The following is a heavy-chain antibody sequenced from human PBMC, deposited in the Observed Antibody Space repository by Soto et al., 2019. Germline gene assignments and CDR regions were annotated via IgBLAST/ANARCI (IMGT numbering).Heavy chain of an antibody. V-gene: IGHV3-7*05. CDR1: GFTFSSHW. CDR2: IKQDGSEK. D-gene: IGHD6-19*01. CDR3: ARDKGPYSSGWYDAFDI. Sequence: GGSLRLSCAGSGFTFSSHWMSWVRQAPGKGLKWVANIKQDGSEKYYVDSVKGRFTISRDNAKNSLYLQMNSLRAEDTAVYYCARDKGPYSSGWYDAFDIWGQGTMVTVSS. J-gene: IGHJ3*02.